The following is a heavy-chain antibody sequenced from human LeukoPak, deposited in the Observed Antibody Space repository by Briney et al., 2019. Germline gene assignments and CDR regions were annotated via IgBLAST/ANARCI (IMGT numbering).Heavy chain of an antibody. CDR1: GFTFSSYE. V-gene: IGHV3-48*03. CDR2: ISHSGSTI. J-gene: IGHJ4*02. D-gene: IGHD2-21*02. Sequence: GGSLRLSCAASGFTFSSYEMNWVRQAPGKGLEWIAYISHSGSTIYYADSVQGRFTVSRDNAKNSLFLQMSSLTAEDTAVYYCARQEGWLAAILYYFDYWGQGTLVTVSS. CDR3: ARQEGWLAAILYYFDY.